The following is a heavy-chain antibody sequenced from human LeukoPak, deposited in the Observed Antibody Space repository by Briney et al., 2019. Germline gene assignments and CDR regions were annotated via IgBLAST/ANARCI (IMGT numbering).Heavy chain of an antibody. CDR1: GGSISSSSYY. CDR2: IYYSGST. D-gene: IGHD3-22*01. Sequence: SETLSLTCTVSGGSISSSSYYWGWIRQPPGKGLEWIGSIYYSGSTNYNPSLKSRVTISVDTSKNQFSLKLSSVTAADTAVYYCARGSGYYYFFAYGMDVWGQGTTVTVSS. J-gene: IGHJ6*02. V-gene: IGHV4-39*07. CDR3: ARGSGYYYFFAYGMDV.